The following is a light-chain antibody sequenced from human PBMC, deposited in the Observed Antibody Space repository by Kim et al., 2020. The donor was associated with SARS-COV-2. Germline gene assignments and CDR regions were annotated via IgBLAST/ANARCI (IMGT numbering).Light chain of an antibody. CDR3: AVWDDSLNGRGV. J-gene: IGLJ3*02. Sequence: QSVLTQPPSVSGTPGQRVTISCSGSRSNIGSNAVSWYQQLPGTAPKLLIYTNNQRPSGVPDRFSGSKSGTSASLAISGLQSEDEGDYYCAVWDDSLNGRGVFGGGTQLTVL. CDR2: TNN. CDR1: RSNIGSNA. V-gene: IGLV1-44*01.